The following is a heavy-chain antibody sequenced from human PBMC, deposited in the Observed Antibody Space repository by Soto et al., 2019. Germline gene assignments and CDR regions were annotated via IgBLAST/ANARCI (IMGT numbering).Heavy chain of an antibody. V-gene: IGHV4-34*01. CDR2: INHSGST. Sequence: SETLSLTCAVYGGSFSGYYWSRIRQPPGKGLEWIGEINHSGSTNYNPSLKSRVTISVDTSKNQFSLKLSSVTAADTAVYYCARATVDFWSGYYPNYYYYGMDVWGQGTTVTVSS. CDR1: GGSFSGYY. J-gene: IGHJ6*02. D-gene: IGHD3-3*01. CDR3: ARATVDFWSGYYPNYYYYGMDV.